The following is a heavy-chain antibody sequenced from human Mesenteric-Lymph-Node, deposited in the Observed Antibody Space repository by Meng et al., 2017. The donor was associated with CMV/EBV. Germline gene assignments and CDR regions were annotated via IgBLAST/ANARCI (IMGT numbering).Heavy chain of an antibody. CDR1: GYTFTSYG. J-gene: IGHJ6*02. CDR3: ARGGQDYCSSTSCYDYGMDV. D-gene: IGHD2-2*01. CDR2: INPNSGGT. Sequence: ASVTVSCQASGYTFTSYGISWVRQAPGQGLEWMGWINPNSGGTNYEQKFQGRVTMTRDTSISTAYMELSRLRSDDTAVYYCARGGQDYCSSTSCYDYGMDVWGQGTTVTVSS. V-gene: IGHV1-2*02.